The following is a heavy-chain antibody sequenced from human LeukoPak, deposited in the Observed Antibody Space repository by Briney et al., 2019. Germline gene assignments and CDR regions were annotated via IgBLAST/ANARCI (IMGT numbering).Heavy chain of an antibody. CDR1: GLTFSNFA. Sequence: PGGSLRLSCEASGLTFSNFAMSWVRQAPGKGLEWVSAISGSGVGTYYADSVKGRFTISRDNYKNTVYLQMNSLRVDDTAVYYCAKVMGAYDGSGLYDAIDIWGQGTMVTVSS. D-gene: IGHD3-22*01. J-gene: IGHJ3*02. V-gene: IGHV3-23*01. CDR3: AKVMGAYDGSGLYDAIDI. CDR2: ISGSGVGT.